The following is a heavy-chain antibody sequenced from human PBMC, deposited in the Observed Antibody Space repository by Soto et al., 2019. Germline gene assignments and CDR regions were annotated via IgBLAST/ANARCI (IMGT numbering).Heavy chain of an antibody. CDR3: AMDYGDRPEYFKH. CDR2: ISPLKGRT. D-gene: IGHD4-17*01. J-gene: IGHJ1*01. Sequence: QVQLVQSGPDLKRPGASMKVSCKASGYTFTSYGISWVRQAPGQGLEWMAWISPLKGRTQYSQKAQGRVTLSTDTPTNTAYMEMTTLRDDDTAVYYCAMDYGDRPEYFKHWGQGTLVTVS. CDR1: GYTFTSYG. V-gene: IGHV1-18*04.